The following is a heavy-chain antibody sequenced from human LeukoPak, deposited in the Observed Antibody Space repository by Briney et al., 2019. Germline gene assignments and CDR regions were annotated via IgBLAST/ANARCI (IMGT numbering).Heavy chain of an antibody. CDR2: IYYSGST. CDR3: ARARGYCSSTSCFLNYYYYYYMDV. CDR1: GGSISSGDYY. D-gene: IGHD2-2*01. V-gene: IGHV4-30-4*08. J-gene: IGHJ6*03. Sequence: SETLSLTCTVSGGSISSGDYYWSWIRQPPGKGLEWIGYIYYSGSTYYNPSLKSRVTISVDTSKNQFSLKLSSVTAADTAVYYCARARGYCSSTSCFLNYYYYYYMDVWGKGTTVTVSS.